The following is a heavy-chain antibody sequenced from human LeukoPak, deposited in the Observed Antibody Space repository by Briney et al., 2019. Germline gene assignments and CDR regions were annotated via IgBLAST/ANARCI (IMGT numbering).Heavy chain of an antibody. Sequence: TGGSLRLSCAASGFTFSSYAMSWVRQAPGKGLEWVSAISGSGGSTYYADSVKGRFTISRDNAKNSLFLQLNSLRAEDTAVYYCARKTYYYDSGSYSKSYYFDYWGQGTLVTVSS. V-gene: IGHV3-23*01. CDR1: GFTFSSYA. CDR2: ISGSGGST. D-gene: IGHD3-10*01. J-gene: IGHJ4*02. CDR3: ARKTYYYDSGSYSKSYYFDY.